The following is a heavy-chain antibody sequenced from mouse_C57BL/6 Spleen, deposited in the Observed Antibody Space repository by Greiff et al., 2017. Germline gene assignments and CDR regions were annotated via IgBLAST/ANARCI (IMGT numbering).Heavy chain of an antibody. CDR1: GYAFTNYL. CDR2: INPGSGGT. V-gene: IGHV1-54*01. Sequence: VQGVESGAELVRPGTSVKVSYKASGYAFTNYLIEWVKQRPGQGLEWIGVINPGSGGTNYNEKFKGKATLTADKSSSTAYMQLSSLTSEDSAVYFCARRDDYAMDYWGQGTSVTVSS. CDR3: ARRDDYAMDY. D-gene: IGHD3-3*01. J-gene: IGHJ4*01.